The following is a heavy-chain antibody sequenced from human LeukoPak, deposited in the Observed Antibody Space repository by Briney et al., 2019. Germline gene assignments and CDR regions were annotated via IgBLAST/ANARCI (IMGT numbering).Heavy chain of an antibody. Sequence: GSLRLSCAASGFTFSSYSMNWVRQAPGKGLEWVSSIRSSSSYIYYADSVKGRFTISRDNAKNSLYLQMNSLRAEDTAVYYCARDGGYCSSTSCYALSDYWGQGTLVTVSS. D-gene: IGHD2-2*03. V-gene: IGHV3-21*01. J-gene: IGHJ4*02. CDR2: IRSSSSYI. CDR1: GFTFSSYS. CDR3: ARDGGYCSSTSCYALSDY.